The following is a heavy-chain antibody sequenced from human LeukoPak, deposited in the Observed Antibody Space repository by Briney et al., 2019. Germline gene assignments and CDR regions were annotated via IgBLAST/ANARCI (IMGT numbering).Heavy chain of an antibody. J-gene: IGHJ4*02. D-gene: IGHD2-15*01. CDR1: GYTFTSYG. CDR3: ARNPGLGVVVAIYYFDY. V-gene: IGHV1-18*01. CDR2: VSAYNGNT. Sequence: ASVKVSCKASGYTFTSYGISWVRQAPGQGLEWMGWVSAYNGNTNYAQKLQGRVTMTTDISTSTGYMELRSLRSDDTAVYYCARNPGLGVVVAIYYFDYWGQGTLVTVSS.